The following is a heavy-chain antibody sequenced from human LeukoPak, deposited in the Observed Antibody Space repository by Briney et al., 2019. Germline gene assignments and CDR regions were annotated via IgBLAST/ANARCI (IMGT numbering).Heavy chain of an antibody. D-gene: IGHD6-13*01. J-gene: IGHJ4*02. CDR2: IHAGGST. V-gene: IGHV4-61*02. CDR1: GGSIRSGSYY. CDR3: ARESIAAAATIG. Sequence: SETLSLTCTVSGGSIRSGSYYWSWIRQPAGKGLEWIGRIHAGGSTNYNPSLKSRVTISADTSKNQFSLKLSSVTAADTAVYYCARESIAAAATIGWGQGTLVTVSS.